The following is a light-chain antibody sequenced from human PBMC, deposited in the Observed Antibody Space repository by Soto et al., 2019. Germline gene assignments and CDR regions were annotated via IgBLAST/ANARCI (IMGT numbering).Light chain of an antibody. V-gene: IGKV4-1*01. CDR3: QQYYSPPWT. CDR2: WAS. Sequence: DIVVTQSPESLAVSLGERATINCRSSQRLLLSSSHENCLAWYQQKPGQPPRLLIYWASTRESGVPDRFSGSGPGTDFTLTISSLQAEEVKRYYCQQYYSPPWTFGQGTKVEIK. J-gene: IGKJ1*01. CDR1: QRLLLSSSHENC.